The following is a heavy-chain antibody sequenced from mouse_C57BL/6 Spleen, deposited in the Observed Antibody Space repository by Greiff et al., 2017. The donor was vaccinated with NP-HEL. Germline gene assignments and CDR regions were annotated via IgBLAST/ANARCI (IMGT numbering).Heavy chain of an antibody. CDR3: TREKRD. Sequence: QVHVKQSGAELVRPGASVTLSCKASGYTFTDYEMHWVKQTPVHGLEWIGAIDPETGGTAYNQKFKGKAILTADKSSSTAYMELRSLTSEDSAVYYCTREKRDWGQGTLVTVSA. J-gene: IGHJ3*01. CDR1: GYTFTDYE. V-gene: IGHV1-15*01. CDR2: IDPETGGT.